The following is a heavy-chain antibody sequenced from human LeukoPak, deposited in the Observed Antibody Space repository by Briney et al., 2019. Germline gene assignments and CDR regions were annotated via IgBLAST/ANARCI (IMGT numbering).Heavy chain of an antibody. D-gene: IGHD6-19*01. CDR3: AKGVSQSPPRVHRISDY. CDR1: GFTFSSYG. J-gene: IGHJ4*02. Sequence: GGSLRLSCAASGFTFSSYGMHWVRQAPGKGLEWVAVISYDGSNKYYADSVKGRFTISRDNSKNTLYLQMNSLRAEDTAVYYCAKGVSQSPPRVHRISDYWGQGTLVTVSS. V-gene: IGHV3-30*18. CDR2: ISYDGSNK.